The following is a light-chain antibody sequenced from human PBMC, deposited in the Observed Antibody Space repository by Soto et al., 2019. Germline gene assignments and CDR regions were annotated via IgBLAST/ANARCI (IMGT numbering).Light chain of an antibody. V-gene: IGKV1-5*01. J-gene: IGKJ1*01. Sequence: DIQMTPSPSTLSASVLYRVIITFRSSQTITTWLAWYQQKPGKAPKLLIYDASTLESGVPSRFSGSGFGTEFSLTISSLQPDDFASYYCQKYNTLSGTFGQGTKVDIK. CDR2: DAS. CDR1: QTITTW. CDR3: QKYNTLSGT.